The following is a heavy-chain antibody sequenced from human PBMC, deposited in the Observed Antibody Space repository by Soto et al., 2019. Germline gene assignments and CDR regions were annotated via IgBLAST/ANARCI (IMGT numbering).Heavy chain of an antibody. V-gene: IGHV1-18*01. CDR2: ISAYNGNT. CDR3: ARAGHYYDSSGYAN. Sequence: QVKLVQSGTEVKKPGASMKVSCKASGYSFATSGMSCVRQAPGQGLEWGWISAYNGNTNYEQKLQDIVTMTTDTSTSTAYLELRSLRSDDTAVYYCARAGHYYDSSGYANWGQGTLVTVSS. D-gene: IGHD3-22*01. J-gene: IGHJ4*02. CDR1: GYSFATSG.